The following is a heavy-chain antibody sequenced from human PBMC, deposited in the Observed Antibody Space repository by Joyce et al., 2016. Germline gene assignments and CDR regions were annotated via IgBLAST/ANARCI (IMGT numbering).Heavy chain of an antibody. J-gene: IGHJ3*01. D-gene: IGHD2-2*01. Sequence: QAHLVQSGAEVKKPGASVKVSCKASGYSFSDSDIHWLRQAPGQGLQWMGRINPDSGHTIYGEKFQGRVTLTRDVAIDTVYMEFSRLRSDDTAVYFCARAPMPPYAFDVWGQGTLVTVSA. CDR3: ARAPMPPYAFDV. CDR2: INPDSGHT. V-gene: IGHV1-2*06. CDR1: GYSFSDSD.